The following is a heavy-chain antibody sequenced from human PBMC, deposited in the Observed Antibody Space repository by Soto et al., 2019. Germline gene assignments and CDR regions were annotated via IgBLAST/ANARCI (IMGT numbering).Heavy chain of an antibody. D-gene: IGHD2-2*01. J-gene: IGHJ5*02. CDR3: ARSDCTSTSCYVVWFDP. Sequence: EVQLVESGGGLVKPGGSLRLSCAASGFSFSNYGMNWVRQAPGKGLEWVSSISSSSSYISYADSVKGRFTISRDNAKNSLYLQMTSLRAEDTAVYYCARSDCTSTSCYVVWFDPWGQGTLVTVSS. CDR1: GFSFSNYG. V-gene: IGHV3-21*01. CDR2: ISSSSSYI.